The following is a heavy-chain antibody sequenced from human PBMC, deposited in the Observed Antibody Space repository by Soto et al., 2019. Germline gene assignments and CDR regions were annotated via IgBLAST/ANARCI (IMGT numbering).Heavy chain of an antibody. D-gene: IGHD3-10*01. Sequence: PGGSLRLSCAASGFTVSSNYMSWVRQAPGKGLEWVSVIYSGGSTYYADSVKGRFTISRHNSKNTLYLQMNSLRAEDTAVYYCASMWGTMVRGVIIKAHYYYMDVWGKGTTVTVS. CDR2: IYSGGST. CDR3: ASMWGTMVRGVIIKAHYYYMDV. V-gene: IGHV3-53*04. J-gene: IGHJ6*03. CDR1: GFTVSSNY.